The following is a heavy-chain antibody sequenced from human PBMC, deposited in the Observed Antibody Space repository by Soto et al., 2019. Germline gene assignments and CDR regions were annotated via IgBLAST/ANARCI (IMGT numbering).Heavy chain of an antibody. CDR3: AREQLELPDY. D-gene: IGHD1-7*01. J-gene: IGHJ4*02. V-gene: IGHV3-7*03. CDR2: IKQDGSEK. CDR1: CFTFSSYW. Sequence: LSXAASCFTFSSYWMSWVRQAPGKGLEWVANIKQDGSEKYYVDSVKGRFTISRDNAKNSLYLQMNSLRAEDTAVYYCAREQLELPDYWGQGTLVTVSS.